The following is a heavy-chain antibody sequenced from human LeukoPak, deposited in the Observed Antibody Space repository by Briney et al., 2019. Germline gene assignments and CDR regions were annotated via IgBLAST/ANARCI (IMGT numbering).Heavy chain of an antibody. Sequence: ASVKVSCKASGYTFTSCGISWVRQAPGQGLEWMGWISAYNGNTNYAQKLQGRVTMTTDTSTSTAYMELRSLRSDDTAVYYCARARPFQERDYYYGMDVWGQGTTVTVSS. D-gene: IGHD6-6*01. V-gene: IGHV1-18*01. CDR2: ISAYNGNT. CDR1: GYTFTSCG. J-gene: IGHJ6*02. CDR3: ARARPFQERDYYYGMDV.